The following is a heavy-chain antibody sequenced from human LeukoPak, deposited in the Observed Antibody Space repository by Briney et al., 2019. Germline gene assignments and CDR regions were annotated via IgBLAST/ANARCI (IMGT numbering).Heavy chain of an antibody. CDR1: GFTFSSYW. J-gene: IGHJ4*02. V-gene: IGHV3-74*01. CDR2: INSDGSSR. D-gene: IGHD6-13*01. Sequence: GGSLRLSCAASGFTFSSYWMHWVRQAPGEGLVWVSRINSDGSSRNYADSVKGRFTISRDSAKNTVYLQMNSLRADDTAVYYCASASSHRIAAGGDFWGQGTLVTVSS. CDR3: ASASSHRIAAGGDF.